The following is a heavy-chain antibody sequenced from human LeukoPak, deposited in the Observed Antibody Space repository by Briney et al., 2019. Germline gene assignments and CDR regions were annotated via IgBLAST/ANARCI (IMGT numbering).Heavy chain of an antibody. V-gene: IGHV3-74*01. CDR2: INSDGTNT. J-gene: IGHJ4*02. Sequence: GGSLRLSCAASGFTFSSYWMYWVRQAPGKGLVWVSRINSDGTNTIYADSVKGRFTVSRDNAKNALYLQMDSLRAEDTAVYYCARIAVAGTDYWGQGTLVTVSS. CDR1: GFTFSSYW. CDR3: ARIAVAGTDY. D-gene: IGHD6-19*01.